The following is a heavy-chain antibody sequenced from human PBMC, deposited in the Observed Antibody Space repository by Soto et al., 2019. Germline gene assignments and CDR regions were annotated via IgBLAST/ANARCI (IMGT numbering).Heavy chain of an antibody. CDR2: VKSKSEGGTT. CDR3: VAGSPFEY. Sequence: EGSLRLSCAASGFIFRDAWISWVRQAPGKGLEWIGRVKSKSEGGTTDYAALVKGRFTVSGDDSINTVSLQMDSLKMEDTAVYFCVAGSPFEYWGQGTLVTVSS. J-gene: IGHJ4*02. D-gene: IGHD2-21*01. CDR1: GFIFRDAW. V-gene: IGHV3-15*05.